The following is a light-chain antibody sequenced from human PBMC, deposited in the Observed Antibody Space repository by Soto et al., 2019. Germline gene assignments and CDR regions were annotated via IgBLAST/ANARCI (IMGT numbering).Light chain of an antibody. CDR3: QLHTTYPRP. V-gene: IGKV1-17*03. CDR1: QDIGYH. J-gene: IGKJ1*01. Sequence: DIQMTQSPSAMSPAVGDRVTITCRASQDIGYHLGWFQQKPGKAPKRLIYSASSLDSGVPSRFSATGSGTEFTFTISSLHPEDFATYYCQLHTTYPRPFGQGTKVEVK. CDR2: SAS.